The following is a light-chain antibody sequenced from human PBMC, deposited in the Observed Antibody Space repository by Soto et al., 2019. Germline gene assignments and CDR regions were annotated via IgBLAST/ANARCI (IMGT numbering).Light chain of an antibody. J-gene: IGKJ4*01. Sequence: DIQMTQSPSSLSASIGDRVTITCQASQDIRNKLNWYQQKPGKAPKLLIYDASNLETGVPSRFSGSGSGTDFTLTISSLQPEDIATYYCQQYASLPPLTFGGGTKVEFK. CDR1: QDIRNK. V-gene: IGKV1-33*01. CDR2: DAS. CDR3: QQYASLPPLT.